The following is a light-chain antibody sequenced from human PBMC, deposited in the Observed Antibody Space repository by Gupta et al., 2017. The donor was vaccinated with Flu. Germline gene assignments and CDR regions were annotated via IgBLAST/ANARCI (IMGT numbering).Light chain of an antibody. CDR3: AAWDDSLNGHVV. V-gene: IGLV1-44*01. J-gene: IGLJ2*01. CDR2: SND. CDR1: PSNIGSNN. Sequence: QSLLTQPPSASGTPGQRVTIPCSGGPSNIGSNNVNWYQQLPGTAPKLLIYSNDLRPSGVPDRFSGSKSGASASLAISGLQSEDEADYYCAAWDDSLNGHVVFGGGTKLTVL.